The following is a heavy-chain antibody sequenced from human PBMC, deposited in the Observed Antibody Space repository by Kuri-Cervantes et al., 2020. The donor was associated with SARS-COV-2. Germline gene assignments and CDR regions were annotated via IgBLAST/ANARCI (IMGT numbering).Heavy chain of an antibody. J-gene: IGHJ3*02. D-gene: IGHD3-10*01. Sequence: SVKVSCKASGGTFSSYALSWVRQAPGQGLEWMGGIIPIFGTANYAQKFQGRVTITTDESTSTAYMELSSLRSEDTAVYYCARSRFGDYLDAFDIWGQGTMVTVSS. CDR3: ARSRFGDYLDAFDI. CDR2: IIPIFGTA. V-gene: IGHV1-69*05. CDR1: GGTFSSYA.